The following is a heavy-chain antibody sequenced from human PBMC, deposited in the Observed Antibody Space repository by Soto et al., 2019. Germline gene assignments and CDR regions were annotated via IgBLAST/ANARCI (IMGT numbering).Heavy chain of an antibody. CDR1: GGSFSSGDYY. Sequence: QVQLQESGPGLVKPSQTLSLTCTVSGGSFSSGDYYWSWIRQPPGKGLEWIGYIYYSGSTYYNPSLKSRVTISVDTSKNQFSLKLSSVTATDTAMYYCARVLAYDAFDIWGQGTMVTVSS. CDR3: ARVLAYDAFDI. V-gene: IGHV4-30-4*01. J-gene: IGHJ3*02. CDR2: IYYSGST.